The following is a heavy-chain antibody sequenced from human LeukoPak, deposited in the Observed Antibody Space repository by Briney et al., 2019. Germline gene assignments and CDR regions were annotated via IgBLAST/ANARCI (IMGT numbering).Heavy chain of an antibody. D-gene: IGHD3-16*01. CDR2: INYSGST. CDR1: GASISSYY. Sequence: SQTLSLTCTVSGASISSYYWSWVRQPPGKGLEWIGYINYSGSTNYDPAHRRRVTISVDTSKNHFSLKLSSVTAADAAVYYCARSKLGVGDAFDIWGQGTMVTVSS. V-gene: IGHV4-59*01. CDR3: ARSKLGVGDAFDI. J-gene: IGHJ3*02.